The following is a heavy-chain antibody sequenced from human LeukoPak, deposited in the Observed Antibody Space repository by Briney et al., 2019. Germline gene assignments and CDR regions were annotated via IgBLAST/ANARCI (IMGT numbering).Heavy chain of an antibody. CDR2: TSSDLNVK. CDR3: AREGYYGSGSPPSLYSDY. V-gene: IGHV3-30-3*01. D-gene: IGHD3-10*01. Sequence: GGSLGLSCAASGFTFRNYVIHWVRQAPGKGLEWVAVTSSDLNVKLYADSVKGRFTISRDNSRSTLYLQMNSLRPKDTAIYYCAREGYYGSGSPPSLYSDYWGQGTLVTVSS. CDR1: GFTFRNYV. J-gene: IGHJ4*02.